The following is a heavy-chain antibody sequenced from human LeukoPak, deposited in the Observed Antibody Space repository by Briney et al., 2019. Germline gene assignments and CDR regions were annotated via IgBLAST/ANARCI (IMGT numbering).Heavy chain of an antibody. V-gene: IGHV3-23*01. CDR1: GFTFNDYA. CDR3: AKTRSGYYSSNFDY. D-gene: IGHD3-22*01. Sequence: GGSLRLSCAASGFTFNDYAMHWLRHSPGKSLEGVSLISGDGKNTYSEDSVKGRFTISRDNSKNTLYLQMNSLRAEDTAVYYCAKTRSGYYSSNFDYWGQGTLVTVSS. J-gene: IGHJ4*02. CDR2: ISGDGKNT.